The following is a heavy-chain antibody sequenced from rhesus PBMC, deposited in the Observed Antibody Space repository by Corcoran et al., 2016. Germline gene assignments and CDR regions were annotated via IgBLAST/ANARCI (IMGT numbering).Heavy chain of an antibody. CDR3: ARWGYRNSLDV. D-gene: IGHD5-42*01. Sequence: QLQLQESGPGLVKPSETLSLTCAVSGGSISSNYWSWIRQPPGKGLEWIGYIYGDNGGTSYNPPLKSRVTISTDTSKNQFSLKLSSVTAADTAVYYCARWGYRNSLDVWGRGVLVTVSS. J-gene: IGHJ5-2*02. CDR2: IYGDNGGT. CDR1: GGSISSNY. V-gene: IGHV4-147*01.